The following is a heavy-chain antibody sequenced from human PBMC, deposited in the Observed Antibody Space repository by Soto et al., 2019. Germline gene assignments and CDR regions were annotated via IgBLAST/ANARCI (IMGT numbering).Heavy chain of an antibody. V-gene: IGHV1-18*01. CDR2: ISAYNGNT. CDR1: GYTFTSYG. CDR3: ARVITGTTFYYYYGMDV. Sequence: ASVKVSCKASGYTFTSYGINWVRQAPGQGLEWMGWISAYNGNTNYAQKLQGRVTMTTDTSTSTAYMELRSLRSDDTAVYYCARVITGTTFYYYYGMDVWGQGTTVTVS. D-gene: IGHD1-7*01. J-gene: IGHJ6*02.